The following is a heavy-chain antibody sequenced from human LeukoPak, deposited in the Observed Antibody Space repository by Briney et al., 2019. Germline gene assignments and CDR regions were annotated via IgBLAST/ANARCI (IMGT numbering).Heavy chain of an antibody. V-gene: IGHV4-39*01. CDR2: IYYSGSA. J-gene: IGHJ6*01. CDR1: GGSISSSSYY. Sequence: SETLSLTCIVSGGSISSSSYYWGWIRQPPGKGLEGFGSIYYSGSAYYNPSLKSRLTISVDTSKNQFSLKLRSVTAAGTAVHYCPRHVTTHGSTASCYYTGIDVSGEGTT. D-gene: IGHD2-8*02. CDR3: PRHVTTHGSTASCYYTGIDV.